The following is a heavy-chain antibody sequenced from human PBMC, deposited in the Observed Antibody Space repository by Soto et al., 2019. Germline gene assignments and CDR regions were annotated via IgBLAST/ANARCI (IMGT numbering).Heavy chain of an antibody. V-gene: IGHV3-30-3*01. D-gene: IGHD6-25*01. CDR2: ISYDGSNK. Sequence: PGGSLRLSCAASGFTFSSYAMHWVRQAPGKGPEWVAVISYDGSNKYYADSVKGRFTISRDNSKNTLYLQMNSLRAEDTAVYYCAKDRPTTAVYYYYGMDVWGQGTTVTVSS. CDR3: AKDRPTTAVYYYYGMDV. CDR1: GFTFSSYA. J-gene: IGHJ6*02.